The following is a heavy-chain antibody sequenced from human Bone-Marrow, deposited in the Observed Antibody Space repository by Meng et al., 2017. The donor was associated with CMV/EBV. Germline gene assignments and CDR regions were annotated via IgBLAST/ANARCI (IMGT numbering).Heavy chain of an antibody. V-gene: IGHV3-23*01. Sequence: GGSLRLSCAASGFTFSSYAMSWVRQAPGKGLEWVSAISGSGGSTYYADSVKGRFTISRDNSKNTLYLQMNSLRAEDTAVYYCASSVGAARPPPYYYYYYGMDVWGQGTTVTVSS. D-gene: IGHD6-6*01. J-gene: IGHJ6*02. CDR1: GFTFSSYA. CDR3: ASSVGAARPPPYYYYYYGMDV. CDR2: ISGSGGST.